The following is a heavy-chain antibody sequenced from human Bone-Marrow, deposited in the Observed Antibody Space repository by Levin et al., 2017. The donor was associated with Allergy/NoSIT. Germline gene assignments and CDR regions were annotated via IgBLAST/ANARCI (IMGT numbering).Heavy chain of an antibody. D-gene: IGHD1-26*01. CDR1: GFTFNTST. Sequence: GGSLRLSCAASGFTFNTSTMHWVRQAPGRGLEWVAVTSFDGTNRYYADSVKGRFIISRDNSKNTLYVQMNRLRTEDTAVYYCARESGTTWVFDHWGQGTLVTVSS. J-gene: IGHJ4*02. CDR2: TSFDGTNR. V-gene: IGHV3-30*03. CDR3: ARESGTTWVFDH.